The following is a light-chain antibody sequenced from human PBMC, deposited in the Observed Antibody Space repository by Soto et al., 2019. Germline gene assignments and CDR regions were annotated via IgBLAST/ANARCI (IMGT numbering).Light chain of an antibody. CDR2: GAS. Sequence: EIVLTQSPGTLSLSPGGRASISCRASQSVSSSYLAWYQQKPGQAPRLLIYGASSRATGIPDRVSGSGAGTDFTLTSSRLEPEDFAVYYCQQYGSSPITFGQGTRLEIK. J-gene: IGKJ5*01. CDR1: QSVSSSY. CDR3: QQYGSSPIT. V-gene: IGKV3-20*01.